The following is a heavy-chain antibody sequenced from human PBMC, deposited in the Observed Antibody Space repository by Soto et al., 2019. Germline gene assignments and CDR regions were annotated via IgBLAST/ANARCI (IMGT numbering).Heavy chain of an antibody. CDR3: ARDVEDRGLTTVWFVP. CDR1: GFTFSSYG. J-gene: IGHJ5*02. D-gene: IGHD1-1*01. Sequence: PGGSLRLSCAASGFTFSSYGMHWVRQAPGKGLEWVAVIWYDGSNKYYADSVKGRFTISRDNSKNTLYLQMNSLRAEDTAVYYCARDVEDRGLTTVWFVPWGQGTLVTVST. CDR2: IWYDGSNK. V-gene: IGHV3-33*01.